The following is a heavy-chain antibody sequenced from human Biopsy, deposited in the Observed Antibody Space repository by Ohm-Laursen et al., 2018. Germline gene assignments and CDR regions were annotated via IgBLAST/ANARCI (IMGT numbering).Heavy chain of an antibody. V-gene: IGHV4-59*01. CDR2: IYYSGST. CDR1: AGSISSDY. CDR3: ERATNSTGWPYYYFYGMYV. D-gene: IGHD2/OR15-2a*01. Sequence: TLSLTCAVSAGSISSDYWSWIRQTPGQGLEWIGYIYYSGSTNYNPSLKSRVTISVDTSKNQYSLRLNSVTAADTAVYYGERATNSTGWPYYYFYGMYVWGQGTTVTVSS. J-gene: IGHJ6*02.